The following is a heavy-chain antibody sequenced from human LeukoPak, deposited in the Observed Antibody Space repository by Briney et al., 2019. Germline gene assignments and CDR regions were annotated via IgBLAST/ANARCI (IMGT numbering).Heavy chain of an antibody. CDR3: ARAPPRHYYDNTEYYFDY. CDR1: GFTVSSNY. CDR2: IYSGGST. J-gene: IGHJ4*02. D-gene: IGHD3-22*01. V-gene: IGHV3-53*01. Sequence: GGSLRLSCAASGFTVSSNYMSWVRQAPGKGLEWVSVIYSGGSTYYADSVKGRFTISRDNSKNTLYLQMNSLRAEDTAVYYCARAPPRHYYDNTEYYFDYWGQGTLVTVSS.